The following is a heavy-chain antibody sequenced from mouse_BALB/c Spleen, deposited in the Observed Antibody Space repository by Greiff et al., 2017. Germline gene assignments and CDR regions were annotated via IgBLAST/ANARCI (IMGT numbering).Heavy chain of an antibody. Sequence: EVKLLESGPGLVKPSQSLSLTCSVTGYSITSGYYWNWIRQFPGNKLEWMGYISYDGSNNYNPSLKNRISITRDTSKNQFFLKLNSVTTEDTATYYCARATLYAMDYWGQGTSVTVSS. CDR1: GYSITSGYY. V-gene: IGHV3-6*02. CDR3: ARATLYAMDY. D-gene: IGHD6-1*01. CDR2: ISYDGSN. J-gene: IGHJ4*01.